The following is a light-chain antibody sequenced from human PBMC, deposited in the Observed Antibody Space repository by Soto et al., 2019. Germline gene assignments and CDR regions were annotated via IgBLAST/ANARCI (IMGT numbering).Light chain of an antibody. CDR3: RPYAGRNNLNV. J-gene: IGLJ2*01. CDR1: SSDVGGYKY. V-gene: IGLV2-8*01. Sequence: QSVLTQPPSASGSPGQSVTISCTGTSSDVGGYKYVSWYQQHPGKAPKLMIYEVSQRPSGVPDRFSGSKSGNTASLTVSGLQAEDEADYYCRPYAGRNNLNVFGGGTKLTVL. CDR2: EVS.